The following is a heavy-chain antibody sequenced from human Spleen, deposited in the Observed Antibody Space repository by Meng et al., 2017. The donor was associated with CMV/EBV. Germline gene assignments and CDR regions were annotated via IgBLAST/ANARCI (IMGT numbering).Heavy chain of an antibody. V-gene: IGHV4-31*03. D-gene: IGHD3-10*01. CDR1: GGSISSGDYC. CDR3: ARVVWGSGFDY. J-gene: IGHJ4*02. CDR2: IYHSGST. Sequence: TCTVSGGSISSGDYCWSWVRQHPGKGLEWIGYIYHSGSTYSNPSLKSRVTISVDTSKNQFSLKLSSVTAADTAVYYCARVVWGSGFDYWGQGTLVTVSS.